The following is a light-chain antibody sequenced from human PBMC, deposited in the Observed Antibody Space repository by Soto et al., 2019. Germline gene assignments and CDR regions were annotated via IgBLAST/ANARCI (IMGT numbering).Light chain of an antibody. J-gene: IGLJ1*01. V-gene: IGLV2-14*01. Sequence: QSVLTQPASVSGSPGQSITISCTATSSDVGSFNYVSWYQHHPGKAPKLMIYEVTSRPSGVSNRFSGSKSGNTASLTISGLQAEDEADYYCVSHATSTTLYVFGSGTKLTVL. CDR1: SSDVGSFNY. CDR3: VSHATSTTLYV. CDR2: EVT.